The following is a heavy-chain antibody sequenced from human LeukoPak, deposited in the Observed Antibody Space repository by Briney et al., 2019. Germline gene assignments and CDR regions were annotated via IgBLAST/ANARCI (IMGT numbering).Heavy chain of an antibody. CDR1: GCSISSSNYY. J-gene: IGHJ5*02. CDR2: IYYSGST. Sequence: SETLSFTCTVCGCSISSSNYYWGWIRQPPGKGLEWIGSIYYSGSTYYNPSRKSRVTMSVDSSKNKFSLKLTSVTAADTAVYYCSRHEKTFNWFDPWGQGTLVTVSS. CDR3: SRHEKTFNWFDP. D-gene: IGHD2/OR15-2a*01. V-gene: IGHV4-39*01.